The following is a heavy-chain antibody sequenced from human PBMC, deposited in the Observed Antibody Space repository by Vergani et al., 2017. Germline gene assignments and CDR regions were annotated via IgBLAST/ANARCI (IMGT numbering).Heavy chain of an antibody. D-gene: IGHD6-19*01. J-gene: IGHJ5*01. Sequence: QLQLQESGPGLVKPSATLSLTCSVSGASIRSSNYYWGWIRQPPGKGLEWIARIYYSGSTYYNTSLKSRVTISVDTSKHQFSLKLSSVTAADTAVYFCARHSAVEGLVGLGWIDSWGQGILVTVSS. CDR2: IYYSGST. CDR3: ARHSAVEGLVGLGWIDS. V-gene: IGHV4-39*01. CDR1: GASIRSSNYY.